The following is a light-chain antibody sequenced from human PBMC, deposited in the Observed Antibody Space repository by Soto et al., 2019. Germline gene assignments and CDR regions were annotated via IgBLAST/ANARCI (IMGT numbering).Light chain of an antibody. Sequence: QSALNQPASVSGSPGQSITISCTGTSSDVGGYNYVSWHQQHPGKAPKLMIYDVSNRPSGVSNRFSGSKSGNTASLTISGLHAEDEADYYCSSYTSSTTYVFGTGTKLTVL. CDR1: SSDVGGYNY. V-gene: IGLV2-14*01. CDR3: SSYTSSTTYV. J-gene: IGLJ1*01. CDR2: DVS.